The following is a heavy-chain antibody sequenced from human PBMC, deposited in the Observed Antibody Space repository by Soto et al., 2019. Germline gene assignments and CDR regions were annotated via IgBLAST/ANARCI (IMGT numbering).Heavy chain of an antibody. V-gene: IGHV4-4*02. CDR3: AHLYSSSWVFDY. J-gene: IGHJ4*02. CDR2: IYRTGST. D-gene: IGHD6-13*01. Sequence: TLSLTCAVSGGSFTSNNWWTWVRQPPGQGLEWIGEIYRTGSTNYNPSLKSRVTISLDKSKNQVVLTMTNMDPVDTATYYCAHLYSSSWVFDYWGQGTLVTVSS. CDR1: GGSFTSNNW.